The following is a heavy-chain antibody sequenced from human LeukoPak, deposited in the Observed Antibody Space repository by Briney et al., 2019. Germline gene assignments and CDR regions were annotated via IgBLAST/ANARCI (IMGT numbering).Heavy chain of an antibody. Sequence: SGGSLRLSCAASGFTFSIYAMHWVRQAPGKGLEYVSAITTNGDKTYYGNSVKGRFTISRDNSKNTLYLQMGSLRIEDMAVYYCARGGATTLFDYWGQGTLVTVSS. CDR1: GFTFSIYA. CDR2: ITTNGDKT. V-gene: IGHV3-64*01. J-gene: IGHJ4*02. D-gene: IGHD1-26*01. CDR3: ARGGATTLFDY.